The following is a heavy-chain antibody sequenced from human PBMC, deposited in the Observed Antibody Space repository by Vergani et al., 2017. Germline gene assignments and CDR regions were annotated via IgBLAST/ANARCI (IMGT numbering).Heavy chain of an antibody. CDR3: ARSGTRDSSWYYYYYGMDV. CDR1: GDSIGSSSSY. D-gene: IGHD6-13*01. CDR2: IYRTGST. J-gene: IGHJ6*02. V-gene: IGHV4-61*02. Sequence: QVQLQESGPGLVKPSQTLSLTCTVSGDSIGSSSSYWSWIRQPAGRGLQWIGRIYRTGSTNYNPSLKSRVTISVDTSKNQFSLKLSSVTAADTAVYYCARSGTRDSSWYYYYYGMDVWGQGTTVTVSS.